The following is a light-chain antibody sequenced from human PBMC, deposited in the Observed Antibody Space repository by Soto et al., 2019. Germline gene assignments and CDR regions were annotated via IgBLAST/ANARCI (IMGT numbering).Light chain of an antibody. Sequence: DIXMMQSPATLSVSPGESTTLSCRASQSISTNLAWYQQKPGQAPRLLIYGASTRATGIPARFSGSGSGTEFTLTISSLQSEDFAVYYCQQYNNWPPYTFGQGTKVDIK. CDR3: QQYNNWPPYT. CDR2: GAS. CDR1: QSISTN. J-gene: IGKJ2*01. V-gene: IGKV3-15*01.